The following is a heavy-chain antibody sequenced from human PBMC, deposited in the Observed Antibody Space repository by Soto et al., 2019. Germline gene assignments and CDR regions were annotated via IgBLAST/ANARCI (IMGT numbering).Heavy chain of an antibody. Sequence: SVKVSCKASGGTFSSYAISWVRQAPGQGLEWMGGIIPIFGTANYAQKFQGRVTITADESTSTAYMELSSLRSEDTAVYYCARDPVIVVVPTASGYYYGMDVWGQGTTVTVS. D-gene: IGHD2-2*01. J-gene: IGHJ6*02. CDR1: GGTFSSYA. V-gene: IGHV1-69*13. CDR2: IIPIFGTA. CDR3: ARDPVIVVVPTASGYYYGMDV.